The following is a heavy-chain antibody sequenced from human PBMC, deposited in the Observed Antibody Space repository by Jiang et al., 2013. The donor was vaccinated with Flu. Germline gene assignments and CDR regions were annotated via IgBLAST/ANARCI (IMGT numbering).Heavy chain of an antibody. CDR1: GFSLSTSGMC. D-gene: IGHD3-10*01. Sequence: KPTQTLTLTCTFSGFSLSTSGMCVSWTRQPPGKALEWLARIDWDNDEFYSPFLKTRLTISKDTSKKQVVLTMTNMDPVDTATYYCAHSQSLWFGELPFDYWGQGTLVTVSS. J-gene: IGHJ4*02. CDR3: AHSQSLWFGELPFDY. CDR2: IDWDNDE. V-gene: IGHV2-70*12.